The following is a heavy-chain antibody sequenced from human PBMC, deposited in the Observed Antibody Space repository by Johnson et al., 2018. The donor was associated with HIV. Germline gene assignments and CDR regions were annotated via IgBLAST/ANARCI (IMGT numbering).Heavy chain of an antibody. V-gene: IGHV3-72*01. Sequence: VQLVESGGGLVQPRGSLRLSCAASGFNFSDHYMDWVRQAPGRGLEWVGRSRKKVNSYTTEYAASVKGRFTISRDDSKNSLYLQMNSLKTEDTAVYYCTRWGSTGALDIWGQGTMVTVSS. D-gene: IGHD3-16*01. CDR3: TRWGSTGALDI. J-gene: IGHJ3*02. CDR1: GFNFSDHY. CDR2: SRKKVNSYTT.